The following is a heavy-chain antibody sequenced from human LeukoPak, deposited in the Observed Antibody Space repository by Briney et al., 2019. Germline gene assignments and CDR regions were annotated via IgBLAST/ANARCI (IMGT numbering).Heavy chain of an antibody. CDR1: GYTLTELS. D-gene: IGHD1-26*01. CDR2: FDPEDGET. Sequence: GASVKVSCKVSGYTLTELSMHWVRQAPGKGLEWMGGFDPEDGETIYAQKFQGRVTMTEDTSTDTAYMELSSLRSEDTAVYYCATVEGIVGATSLDYFDYWGQGTLVTVSS. J-gene: IGHJ4*02. CDR3: ATVEGIVGATSLDYFDY. V-gene: IGHV1-24*01.